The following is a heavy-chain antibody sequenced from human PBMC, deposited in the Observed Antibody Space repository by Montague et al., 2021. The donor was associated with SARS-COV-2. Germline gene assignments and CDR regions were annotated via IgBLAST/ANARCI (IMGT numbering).Heavy chain of an antibody. CDR3: AKLVYYDRAY. D-gene: IGHD3-22*01. V-gene: IGHV3-23*01. Sequence: SLRLSCAASGFTFSIYAMTWVRQAPGKGLEWVSAISGSGGSTYYADSVEGRFTISRDNSKDTVYLQMNTLRAEDTAVYYCAKLVYYDRAYWGQGTLVVVSP. CDR2: ISGSGGST. CDR1: GFTFSIYA. J-gene: IGHJ4*02.